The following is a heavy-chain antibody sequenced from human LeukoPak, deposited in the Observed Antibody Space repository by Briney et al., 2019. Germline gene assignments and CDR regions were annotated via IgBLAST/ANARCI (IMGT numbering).Heavy chain of an antibody. J-gene: IGHJ6*02. V-gene: IGHV4-59*08. CDR1: GGSISGYY. CDR2: LYYGGTT. CDR3: ARHDRIPVAASYNYHPMDV. D-gene: IGHD6-19*01. Sequence: SETLSLTCTVSGGSISGYYWSWIRQPPGMGLQWIAFLYYGGTTNYNPSLKSRVTVSIDTSQNQFSLKLTSVTAADTAVYYCARHDRIPVAASYNYHPMDVWGQGTTVTVSS.